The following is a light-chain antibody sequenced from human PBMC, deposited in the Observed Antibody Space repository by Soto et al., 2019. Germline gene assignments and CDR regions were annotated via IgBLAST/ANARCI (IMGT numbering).Light chain of an antibody. CDR2: GAS. CDR1: QSVSSNY. J-gene: IGKJ3*01. V-gene: IGKV3-20*01. Sequence: EIVLTQSPGTLSLSPGERATLSCRASQSVSSNYLTWYQQKPGQAPRLLIYGASSRATGIADRFSGSGSGTDFTLTISRLEPEDFAVYYCQQYGSSPFPFGPGTKVDIK. CDR3: QQYGSSPFP.